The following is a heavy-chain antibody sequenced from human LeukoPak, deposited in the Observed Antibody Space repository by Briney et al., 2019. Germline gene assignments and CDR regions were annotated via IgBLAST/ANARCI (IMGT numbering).Heavy chain of an antibody. CDR3: AREGAAVAGYYYYYMDV. J-gene: IGHJ6*03. CDR2: IYTSGST. D-gene: IGHD6-19*01. Sequence: PSETLSLTCTVSGGSISSGSYYWSWIRQPAGKGLEWIARIYTSGSTNYNPSLKSRVTISVDTSKNQFSLKLSSVTAADTAVYYCAREGAAVAGYYYYYMDVWGKGTTVTVSS. V-gene: IGHV4-61*02. CDR1: GGSISSGSYY.